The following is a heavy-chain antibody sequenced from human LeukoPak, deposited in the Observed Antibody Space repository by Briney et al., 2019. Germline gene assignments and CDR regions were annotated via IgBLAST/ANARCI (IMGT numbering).Heavy chain of an antibody. CDR2: IYSGGST. CDR3: ARVASGSYYYPFDY. Sequence: VGSLRLSCAASGFTVSSNYMSWVRQAPGKGLEWVSVIYSGGSTYYADSVKSRFTISRDNSKNTLYLQMNSLRAEDTAVYYCARVASGSYYYPFDYWGQGTLVTVSS. CDR1: GFTVSSNY. V-gene: IGHV3-53*01. J-gene: IGHJ4*02. D-gene: IGHD1-26*01.